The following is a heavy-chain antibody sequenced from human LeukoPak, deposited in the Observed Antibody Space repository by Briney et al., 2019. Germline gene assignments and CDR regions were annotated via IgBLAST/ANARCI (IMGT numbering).Heavy chain of an antibody. CDR2: ITGSDDRT. Sequence: PGGSLRPSCAASGFTFSSDAMTWVRQAPGEGLEWVSTITGSDDRTYYADSVKGRFTISRDYSKNTVHLQLNSLRAEDTAMYYCAKGPQLYSGYHPDYWGQGTLVTVSS. D-gene: IGHD5-12*01. J-gene: IGHJ4*02. CDR1: GFTFSSDA. CDR3: AKGPQLYSGYHPDY. V-gene: IGHV3-23*01.